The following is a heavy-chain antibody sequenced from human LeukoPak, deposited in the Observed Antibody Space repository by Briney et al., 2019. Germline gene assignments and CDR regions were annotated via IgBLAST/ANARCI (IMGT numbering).Heavy chain of an antibody. V-gene: IGHV4-39*01. Sequence: SETLSLTCTVSGGSISSSSYYWGWIRQPPGKGLEWIGSIYYSGSTYYNPSLKSRVTISVDTSKNQLSLKLSSVTAADTAVYYCASRRVSWSSGPWHYFDYWGQGTLVTVSS. J-gene: IGHJ4*02. CDR2: IYYSGST. CDR1: GGSISSSSYY. CDR3: ASRRVSWSSGPWHYFDY. D-gene: IGHD6-19*01.